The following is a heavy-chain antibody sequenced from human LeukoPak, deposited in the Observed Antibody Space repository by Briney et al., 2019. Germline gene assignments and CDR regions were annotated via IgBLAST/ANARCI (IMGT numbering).Heavy chain of an antibody. J-gene: IGHJ4*02. Sequence: GGSLRLSCAASGFIVSNNYMSWVRQAPGKGLEWVSIIYDDDQTHYADSVKGRFTISRDKSKNTMYFQMNSLRAEDTAVYYCARHFSDYLTYFDYWGQGTLVTVSS. D-gene: IGHD4-11*01. CDR2: IYDDDQT. CDR1: GFIVSNNY. V-gene: IGHV3-53*01. CDR3: ARHFSDYLTYFDY.